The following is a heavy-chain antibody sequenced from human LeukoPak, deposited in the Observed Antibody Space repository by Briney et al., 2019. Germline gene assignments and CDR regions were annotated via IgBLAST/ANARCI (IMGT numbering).Heavy chain of an antibody. CDR1: GFSFSSYA. Sequence: GGSLRLSCAASGFSFSSYAMHWVRQAPGKGLEWVAVISYDGRNKYYADSVKGRFTISRDNSKNTLYLQMNSLRAEDTAVYYCARAYATVANWFDPWGQGTLVTVSS. CDR3: ARAYATVANWFDP. D-gene: IGHD4-23*01. V-gene: IGHV3-30*04. CDR2: ISYDGRNK. J-gene: IGHJ5*02.